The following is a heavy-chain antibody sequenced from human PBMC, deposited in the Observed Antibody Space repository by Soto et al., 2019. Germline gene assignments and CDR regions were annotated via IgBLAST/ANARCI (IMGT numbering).Heavy chain of an antibody. Sequence: QLQLQESGPGLVKPSETLSLTCTVSGGSISSSSYYWGWIRQPPGKGLEWIGSIYYSGSTYYNPSLKSRVTISVDTSKNQFSLKLSSVTAADTAVYYCATLRDYDSWGNWFDPWGQGTLVTVSS. D-gene: IGHD3-22*01. CDR2: IYYSGST. V-gene: IGHV4-39*01. CDR1: GGSISSSSYY. J-gene: IGHJ5*02. CDR3: ATLRDYDSWGNWFDP.